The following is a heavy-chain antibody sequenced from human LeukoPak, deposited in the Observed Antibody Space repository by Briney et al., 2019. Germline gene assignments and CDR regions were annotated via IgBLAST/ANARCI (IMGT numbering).Heavy chain of an antibody. CDR3: ARRKGCSGGSCYGDTFDY. V-gene: IGHV4-59*08. D-gene: IGHD2-15*01. Sequence: PSETLSLTCTVSGGSISNYYWSWIRQPPGKGLEWIGYISYSGSPYYNPSLKSRVTMSVDTSKNQFSLKLSSVTAADTAVYYCARRKGCSGGSCYGDTFDYWGQGTLVTVSS. CDR2: ISYSGSP. CDR1: GGSISNYY. J-gene: IGHJ4*02.